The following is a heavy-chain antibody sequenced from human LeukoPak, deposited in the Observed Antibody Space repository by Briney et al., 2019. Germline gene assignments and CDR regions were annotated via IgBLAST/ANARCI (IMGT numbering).Heavy chain of an antibody. CDR2: IYTSGST. Sequence: PSQTLSLTCTVSGGSISSGSYYWSWIRQPAGKGLEWIGRIYTSGSTNYNPSLKSRVTISVDTSKNQFSLKLSSVTAADTAVYYCARVLSDDYGDYWFDPWGQGTLVTVSS. CDR1: GGSISSGSYY. D-gene: IGHD4-17*01. CDR3: ARVLSDDYGDYWFDP. V-gene: IGHV4-61*02. J-gene: IGHJ5*02.